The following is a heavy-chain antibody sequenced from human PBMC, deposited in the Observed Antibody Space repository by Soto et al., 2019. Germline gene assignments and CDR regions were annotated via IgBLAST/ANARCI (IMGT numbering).Heavy chain of an antibody. CDR1: GDSYSISTYS. D-gene: IGHD6-19*01. CDR2: IYQSGVT. J-gene: IGHJ5*02. Sequence: SETLSLTCNMSGDSYSISTYSWSWIRQPPGEALQWIGFIYQSGVTSYNPSLASRVSISLDRSNNQCSLKLKPVTAADTAVYFCAGMPYTSGLRFDPWGPGTLVTVSS. V-gene: IGHV4-30-2*01. CDR3: AGMPYTSGLRFDP.